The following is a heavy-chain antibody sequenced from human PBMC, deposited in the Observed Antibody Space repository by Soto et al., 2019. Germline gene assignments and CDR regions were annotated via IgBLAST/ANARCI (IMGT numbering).Heavy chain of an antibody. J-gene: IGHJ5*02. D-gene: IGHD2-2*01. CDR2: ISGSGGST. CDR1: GFTFSSYA. V-gene: IGHV3-23*01. Sequence: GGSLRLSCAASGFTFSSYAMSWVRQAPGKGLEWVSAISGSGGSTYYADSVKGRFTISRDNSKNTLYLQMNSLRAEDTAVYYCAKDDQQLPEGSWFDHWGQGTLVTVSS. CDR3: AKDDQQLPEGSWFDH.